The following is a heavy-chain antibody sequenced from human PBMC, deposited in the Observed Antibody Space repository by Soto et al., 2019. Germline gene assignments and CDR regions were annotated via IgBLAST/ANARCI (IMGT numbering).Heavy chain of an antibody. Sequence: QVLLVQSGAEVKKPGASVKVSCRASGYIFTSFYMHWVRQAPGQGLEWMVIINPSGGRASNTQKFQRPLIMTMVTSTSTLDMEPSSLSPEHTALYPWATDSYIVVISVPMAAGHDYTALDIWGQGTTVTVSS. D-gene: IGHD2-15*01. J-gene: IGHJ6*02. V-gene: IGHV1-46*01. CDR2: INPSGGRA. CDR3: ATDSYIVVISVPMAAGHDYTALDI. CDR1: GYIFTSFY.